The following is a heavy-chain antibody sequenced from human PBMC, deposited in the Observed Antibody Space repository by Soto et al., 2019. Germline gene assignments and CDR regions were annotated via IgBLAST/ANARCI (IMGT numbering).Heavy chain of an antibody. CDR3: ARHDCSGGSCANWFDP. D-gene: IGHD2-15*01. J-gene: IGHJ5*02. V-gene: IGHV4-59*08. CDR2: IYYRGST. CDR1: GGSIRSYY. Sequence: SETLSLTCTVSGGSIRSYYWSWIRQPPGKGLEWIGYIYYRGSTNYNPSLKSRVTISVDMSKNQFSLKLNSVTAADTAVYYCARHDCSGGSCANWFDPWGQGALVTVSS.